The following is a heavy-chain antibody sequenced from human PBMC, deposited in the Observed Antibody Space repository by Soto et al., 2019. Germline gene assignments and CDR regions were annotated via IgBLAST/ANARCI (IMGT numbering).Heavy chain of an antibody. J-gene: IGHJ5*02. D-gene: IGHD2-15*01. CDR2: IIPILGIA. CDR1: GGTFSSYT. CDR3: ARLGYCSGGSCYSGYNWFDP. V-gene: IGHV1-69*02. Sequence: QVQLVQSGAEVKKPGSSVKVSCKASGGTFSSYTISWVRQAPGQGLEWMGRIIPILGIASYAQKFQGRVTITADKSTSTAYMELSSLRSEDTAVYYCARLGYCSGGSCYSGYNWFDPWGQGTLVTVSS.